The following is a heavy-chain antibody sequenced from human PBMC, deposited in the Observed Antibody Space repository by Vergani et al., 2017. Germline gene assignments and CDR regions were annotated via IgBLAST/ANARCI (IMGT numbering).Heavy chain of an antibody. Sequence: QLQLHKSGPGLVKPSETLSLTCTLSGGSISSSSHFWGWLRQTPGKGLEWIGSIYYSGSTYYNPSLKSRVSISVDTSKNQFSLKLSSVTAADTAVYYCARANNWGGAFDIWGQGTMVTVSS. CDR2: IYYSGST. V-gene: IGHV4-39*07. CDR1: GGSISSSSHF. J-gene: IGHJ3*02. D-gene: IGHD1-1*01. CDR3: ARANNWGGAFDI.